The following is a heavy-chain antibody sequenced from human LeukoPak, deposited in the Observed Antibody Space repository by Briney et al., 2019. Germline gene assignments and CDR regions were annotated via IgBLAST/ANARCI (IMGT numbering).Heavy chain of an antibody. J-gene: IGHJ4*02. CDR2: IYSGRTT. D-gene: IGHD5/OR15-5a*01. V-gene: IGHV4-39*01. CDR1: AGSISSSGHH. Sequence: PETLSLTCTVSAGSISSSGHHWGWIRQSPGKGLEWIGSIYSGRTTYYNPSLNNRVTISVVTSKNQFSLQLNSVTAADTSVYYCVRHDGRGGSTMGALDSWGQGSLVTVSS. CDR3: VRHDGRGGSTMGALDS.